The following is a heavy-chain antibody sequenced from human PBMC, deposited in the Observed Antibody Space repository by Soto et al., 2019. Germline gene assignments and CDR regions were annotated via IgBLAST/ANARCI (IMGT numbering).Heavy chain of an antibody. CDR3: ARMYSSGSGWFHP. CDR2: FYSSGSI. V-gene: IGHV4-31*03. CDR1: GYSITAGGYY. D-gene: IGHD3-22*01. J-gene: IGHJ5*02. Sequence: TLSLTCSVSGYSITAGGYYWSWIRQHPGKGLEWIGSFYSSGSIIYNPSLKSRASISGDTSRNQFSMTLTSVTAADTALYYCARMYSSGSGWFHPWGQGTLVTVSS.